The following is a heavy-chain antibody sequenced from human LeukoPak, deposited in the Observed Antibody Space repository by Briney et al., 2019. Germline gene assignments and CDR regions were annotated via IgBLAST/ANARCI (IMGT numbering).Heavy chain of an antibody. Sequence: GGTPRLSCAASGFTFSSYAMTWVRQAPGKGLEWVSAISGVDSSTYYADSVKGRFTISRDNSKNTLYLQMNSLRADDTAVYYCAKGHHYGSGSYWVWGQGTLVTVSS. CDR1: GFTFSSYA. CDR3: AKGHHYGSGSYWV. V-gene: IGHV3-23*01. CDR2: ISGVDSST. J-gene: IGHJ4*02. D-gene: IGHD3-10*01.